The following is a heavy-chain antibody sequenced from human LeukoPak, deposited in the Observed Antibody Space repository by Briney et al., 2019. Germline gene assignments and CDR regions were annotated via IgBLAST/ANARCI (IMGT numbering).Heavy chain of an antibody. CDR1: GYTFTSYA. CDR2: MNPNSGNT. J-gene: IGHJ3*02. Sequence: ASVKVSCKASGYTFTSYAMNWVRQAPGQGLEWMGWMNPNSGNTGYAQKFQGRVTMTRNTSISTAYMELSSLRSEDTAVYYCARSPLGSDAFDIWGQGTMVTVSS. CDR3: ARSPLGSDAFDI. V-gene: IGHV1-8*02. D-gene: IGHD3-16*01.